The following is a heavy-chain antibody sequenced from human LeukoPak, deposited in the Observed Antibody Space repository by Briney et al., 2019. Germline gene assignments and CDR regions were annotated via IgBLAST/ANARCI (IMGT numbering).Heavy chain of an antibody. CDR3: ASVGVFQYLQY. CDR2: IYTSGST. J-gene: IGHJ4*02. D-gene: IGHD2-8*01. CDR1: GSSISCYY. V-gene: IGHV4-4*07. Sequence: SETLSLTRTASGSSISCYYWSWIRQPAEKGLEWIGRIYTSGSTNYNPSLKSRVTMSVDTAKNQFSLKLSSVTAADTAVYYCASVGVFQYLQYWGQGTLVTVSS.